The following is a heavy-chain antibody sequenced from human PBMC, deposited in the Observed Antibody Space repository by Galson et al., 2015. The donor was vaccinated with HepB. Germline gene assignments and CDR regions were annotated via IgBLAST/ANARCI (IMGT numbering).Heavy chain of an antibody. Sequence: SLRLSCAASGLTFSSYAMRWVRQAPGKGLERVSSVSGGGGSIYYADSVRGRFTISRDTPKNTVYLQMNSRTADDTAVYYCAKTRDWYFDIWGRGTLVTVSS. V-gene: IGHV3-23*01. CDR2: VSGGGGSI. CDR3: AKTRDWYFDI. CDR1: GLTFSSYA. J-gene: IGHJ2*01.